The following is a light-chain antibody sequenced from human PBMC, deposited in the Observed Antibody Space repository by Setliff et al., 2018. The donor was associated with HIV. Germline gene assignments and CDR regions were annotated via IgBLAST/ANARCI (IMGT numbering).Light chain of an antibody. CDR2: DVS. Sequence: QSVLAQPASVSGSPGQSITISCTGTSSDVGGHNYVSWYQQHPGKAPTLIIYDVSNRPSGASNRFSGSKSGNTASLTISGLQAEDEADYYCSSYTNTPLYVFGTGTKVTVL. V-gene: IGLV2-14*03. J-gene: IGLJ1*01. CDR3: SSYTNTPLYV. CDR1: SSDVGGHNY.